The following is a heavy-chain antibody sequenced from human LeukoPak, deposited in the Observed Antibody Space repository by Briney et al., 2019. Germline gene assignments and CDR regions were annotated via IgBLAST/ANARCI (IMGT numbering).Heavy chain of an antibody. D-gene: IGHD1-26*01. CDR2: TYSRSKWLN. CDR1: GDSVSSKSAS. CDR3: ASGTGSLDY. Sequence: SQTLSLTWAISGDSVSSKSASWNWIRQSPSTGLEWLGSTYSRSKWLNDYAVSVKSRITVTPDTSKNQFSLHLTSVTPDDTAVYYCASGTGSLDYWGQGTLVTVSS. J-gene: IGHJ4*02. V-gene: IGHV6-1*01.